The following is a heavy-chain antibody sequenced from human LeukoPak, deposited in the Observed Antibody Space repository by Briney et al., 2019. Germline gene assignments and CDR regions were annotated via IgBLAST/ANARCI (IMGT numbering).Heavy chain of an antibody. J-gene: IGHJ4*02. CDR3: AKSSGSSSWYDYFDY. D-gene: IGHD6-19*01. CDR1: GFYSNTYA. Sequence: GGSLRLSCAASGFYSNTYAMHWVRQAPGKGLEWVAFVRFDGSNTRYADSVKGRFTISRDNSKNTLFLQMNNLRPEDTAVYYCAKSSGSSSWYDYFDYWGQGTLATVSS. V-gene: IGHV3-30*02. CDR2: VRFDGSNT.